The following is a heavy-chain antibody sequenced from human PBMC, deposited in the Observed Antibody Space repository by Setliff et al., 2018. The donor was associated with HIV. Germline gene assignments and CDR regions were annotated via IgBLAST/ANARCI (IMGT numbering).Heavy chain of an antibody. V-gene: IGHV4-59*01. CDR1: GGSIYNYY. J-gene: IGHJ5*02. D-gene: IGHD1-26*01. Sequence: PSETLSLTCTVSGGSIYNYYWSWIRQPPGKGLEWIGNIYYSGSANYNPSLKSRVTISVDTSRSQISLKLRSVTTEDTAVYYCARGGHILIVGAPPNWFDPWGQGTPVTVSS. CDR2: IYYSGSA. CDR3: ARGGHILIVGAPPNWFDP.